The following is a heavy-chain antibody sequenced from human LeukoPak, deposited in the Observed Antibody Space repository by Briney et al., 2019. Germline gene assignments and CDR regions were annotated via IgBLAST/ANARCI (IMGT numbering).Heavy chain of an antibody. V-gene: IGHV1-2*02. Sequence: ASVKVSCKASGYTFTDYYMHWVRQAPGQGLEWMGWINPNSGGTNYAQKFQGRVALTRDTSITTAYMELNRLTSDDTAVYYCARGLGYCDTTTCYGELPGDYWSQGTLVTVSS. J-gene: IGHJ4*02. CDR3: ARGLGYCDTTTCYGELPGDY. D-gene: IGHD2-2*01. CDR1: GYTFTDYY. CDR2: INPNSGGT.